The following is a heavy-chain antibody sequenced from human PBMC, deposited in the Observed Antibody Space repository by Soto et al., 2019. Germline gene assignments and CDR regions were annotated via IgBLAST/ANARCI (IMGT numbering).Heavy chain of an antibody. CDR1: GFTVSSNY. CDR3: GSNYYYYYGMDV. CDR2: IYSGGST. J-gene: IGHJ6*02. Sequence: GGSLRLSCAASGFTVSSNYMSWVRQAPGKGLEWVSGIYSGGSTYDAESVKGRFTISRDNSKNTLDLQMNSLRAEDTAVDYYGSNYYYYYGMDVWGQGTTVTVS. V-gene: IGHV3-53*01. D-gene: IGHD3-10*01.